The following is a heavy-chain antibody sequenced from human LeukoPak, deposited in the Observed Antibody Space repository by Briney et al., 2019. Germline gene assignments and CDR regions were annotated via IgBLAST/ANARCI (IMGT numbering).Heavy chain of an antibody. CDR1: GFTFTDYW. J-gene: IGHJ3*02. V-gene: IGHV3-74*01. CDR2: ISADGRMT. Sequence: GGSLRLSCAASGFTFTDYWMHWVRQAPGKGLVWVSRISADGRMTDYEDSVKGRLTVSRDNAKNTLYLQMNRVRAEDTAVYYCARGGFTYGPATLGALDIWGQGTMVPVSS. CDR3: ARGGFTYGPATLGALDI. D-gene: IGHD5-18*01.